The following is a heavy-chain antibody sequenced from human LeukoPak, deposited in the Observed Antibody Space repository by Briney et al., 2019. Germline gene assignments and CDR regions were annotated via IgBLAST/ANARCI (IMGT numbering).Heavy chain of an antibody. D-gene: IGHD3-3*01. J-gene: IGHJ4*02. Sequence: GGSLRLSCAASGFTFDDYAMHWVRQAPGKGLEWVSGISWNSGSIGYADSVKGRFTISRDNAKNSLYLQMNSLRAEDMALYYCAKGRYDSWSGSPLDYWGQGTLVTVSS. CDR1: GFTFDDYA. CDR2: ISWNSGSI. V-gene: IGHV3-9*03. CDR3: AKGRYDSWSGSPLDY.